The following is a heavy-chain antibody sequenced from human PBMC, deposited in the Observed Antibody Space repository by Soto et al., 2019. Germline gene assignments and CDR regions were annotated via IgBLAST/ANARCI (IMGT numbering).Heavy chain of an antibody. V-gene: IGHV1-3*01. Sequence: EASVKVSCEASGYTFTSYAMHWVCQAPGQRLEWMGWINAGNGNTKYSQKFQGRVTITRDTSASTAYMELSSLRSEDTAVYYCAIIVGAPPYYYYGMDVWGQGTTVTVSS. CDR1: GYTFTSYA. D-gene: IGHD1-26*01. CDR3: AIIVGAPPYYYYGMDV. J-gene: IGHJ6*02. CDR2: INAGNGNT.